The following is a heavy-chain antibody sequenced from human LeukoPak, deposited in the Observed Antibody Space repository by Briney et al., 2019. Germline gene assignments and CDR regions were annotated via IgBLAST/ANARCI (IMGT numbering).Heavy chain of an antibody. D-gene: IGHD3-22*01. CDR1: GCTFTSYG. J-gene: IGHJ4*02. Sequence: ASVKVSCKASGCTFTSYGISWVRQAPGQGLEWMGWISAYNGNTNYAQKFQGRVTITADKSTSTAYMELSSLRSEDTAVYYCARDIYYYDSSGYYSFDYWGQGTLVTVSS. CDR3: ARDIYYYDSSGYYSFDY. V-gene: IGHV1-18*01. CDR2: ISAYNGNT.